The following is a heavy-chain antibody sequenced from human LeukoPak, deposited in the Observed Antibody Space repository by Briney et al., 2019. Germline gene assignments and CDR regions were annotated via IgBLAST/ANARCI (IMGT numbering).Heavy chain of an antibody. CDR2: IYYSRST. V-gene: IGHV4-39*01. J-gene: IGHJ4*02. D-gene: IGHD3-22*01. Sequence: SQTLSLTCTVSGGSISSGSYYWGWIRQPPGKGLEWIGSIYYSRSTYYNPSLKSRVTISVDTSKNQFSLKLSSVTAADTAVYYCARGIYYGSSGGGFFDYWGQGTLVTVSS. CDR1: GGSISSGSYY. CDR3: ARGIYYGSSGGGFFDY.